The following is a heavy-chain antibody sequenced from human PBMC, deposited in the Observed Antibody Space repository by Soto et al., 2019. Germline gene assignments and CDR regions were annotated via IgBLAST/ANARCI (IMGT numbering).Heavy chain of an antibody. CDR3: ARTLRDCSGGSCYYYYYGMDV. D-gene: IGHD2-15*01. CDR1: GYTFTSYG. J-gene: IGHJ6*02. Sequence: PSVKVSCKASGYTFTSYGISWVRQAPGQGLEWMGWISAYNGNTNYAQKLQGRVTMTTDTSTSTAYMELRSLRSDDTAVYYCARTLRDCSGGSCYYYYYGMDVWGQGTTVTAP. CDR2: ISAYNGNT. V-gene: IGHV1-18*01.